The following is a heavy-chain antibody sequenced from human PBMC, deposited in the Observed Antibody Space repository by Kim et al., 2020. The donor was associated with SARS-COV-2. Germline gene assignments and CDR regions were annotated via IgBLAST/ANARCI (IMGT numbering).Heavy chain of an antibody. D-gene: IGHD2-21*02. J-gene: IGHJ5*01. CDR3: ARGPFLLCGGHCLNFLDS. Sequence: GESLKISCQTSGYSFPTYWINWVRQVPGKGLEWMGKIDPSDSYVSYNPSFEGRVTFSVDKSTTTAFLQSTSPEASDTAVYYCARGPFLLCGGHCLNFLDSWGQGTPVTVSS. V-gene: IGHV5-10-1*01. CDR2: IDPSDSYV. CDR1: GYSFPTYW.